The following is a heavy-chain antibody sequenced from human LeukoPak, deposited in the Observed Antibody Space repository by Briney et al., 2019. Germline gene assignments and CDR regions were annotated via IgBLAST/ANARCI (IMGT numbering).Heavy chain of an antibody. Sequence: SETLSLTCAVYGGSFSGYYWSWIRQPPGKGLEWIGEINHSGSTNYNPSLKSRVTMSVDTSKNQFSLKLNSVTAADTAVYYCARESWRGYFDPWGQGTLVTVSS. CDR1: GGSFSGYY. J-gene: IGHJ4*02. V-gene: IGHV4-34*01. CDR2: INHSGST. CDR3: ARESWRGYFDP. D-gene: IGHD3-10*01.